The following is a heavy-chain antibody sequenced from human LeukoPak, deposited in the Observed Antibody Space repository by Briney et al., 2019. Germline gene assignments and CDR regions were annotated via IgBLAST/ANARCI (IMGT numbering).Heavy chain of an antibody. CDR2: ISYTGST. V-gene: IGHV4-59*01. J-gene: IGHJ4*02. Sequence: PSETLSLTCNVAGGSIGGYHWSWIRQPPGKELEWIGCISYTGSTNYNPSLKSRITLSLDTSKNQFSLKLSSVTAADTAVYYCARSDYGDYENDYWGQGILVTVSS. D-gene: IGHD4-17*01. CDR1: GGSIGGYH. CDR3: ARSDYGDYENDY.